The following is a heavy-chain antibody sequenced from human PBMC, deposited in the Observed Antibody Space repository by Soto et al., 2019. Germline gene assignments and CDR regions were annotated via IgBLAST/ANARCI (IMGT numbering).Heavy chain of an antibody. Sequence: GGSLRLSCAASGFTFSSYGMHWVRQAPGKGLEWVAVISYEAVSKYYADSVKGRCTISRDNSKNTMYLQLDSLRDDDTAIYYCAKDSIDHNGIYGPFDIWGQGTMVTVSS. V-gene: IGHV3-30*18. J-gene: IGHJ3*02. D-gene: IGHD3-3*02. CDR3: AKDSIDHNGIYGPFDI. CDR1: GFTFSSYG. CDR2: ISYEAVSK.